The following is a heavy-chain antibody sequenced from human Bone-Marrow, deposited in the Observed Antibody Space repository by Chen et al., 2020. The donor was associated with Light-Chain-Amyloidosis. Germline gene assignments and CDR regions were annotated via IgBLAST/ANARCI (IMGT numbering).Heavy chain of an antibody. V-gene: IGHV4-30-2*01. J-gene: IGHJ4*02. CDR3: AREKAASGPNYFDY. CDR1: GGSVFSGGYS. CDR2: IYHSGSP. Sequence: QLQLQESGSGLVKPSQTLSLTCIVSGGSVFSGGYSWSWLRQPPGKGPEWIAYIYHSGSPYYNPSLKSRVNISLDRSKNQISLRLSSVTAADTAIYYCAREKAASGPNYFDYWGEGTLVTVSS. D-gene: IGHD2-15*01.